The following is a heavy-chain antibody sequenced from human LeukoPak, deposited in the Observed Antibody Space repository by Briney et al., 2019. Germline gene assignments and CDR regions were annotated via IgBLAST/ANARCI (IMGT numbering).Heavy chain of an antibody. CDR2: INPNSGGT. Sequence: GASVKVSCKASGYTFTGYYMHWVRQAPGQGLEWMGRINPNSGGTNYAQKFQGRVIMTRDTSISTAYMELSRLRSYDTAVYYCARDHYDSSGYSMGYWGQGTLVTVSS. J-gene: IGHJ4*02. V-gene: IGHV1-2*06. CDR1: GYTFTGYY. CDR3: ARDHYDSSGYSMGY. D-gene: IGHD3-22*01.